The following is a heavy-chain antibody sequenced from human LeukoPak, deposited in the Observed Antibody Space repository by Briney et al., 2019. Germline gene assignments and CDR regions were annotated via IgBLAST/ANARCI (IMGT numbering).Heavy chain of an antibody. J-gene: IGHJ6*02. CDR2: ISYDGSNK. Sequence: GGSLRLSCAASGFTFSSYGMHWVRQAPGKGLEWVAVISYDGSNKYYADSVKGRFTISRDNSKNTLYLQMNSLRAEDTAVFYCARVVGSYYGMDVWGQGTTVTVSS. V-gene: IGHV3-30*03. CDR3: ARVVGSYYGMDV. D-gene: IGHD1-26*01. CDR1: GFTFSSYG.